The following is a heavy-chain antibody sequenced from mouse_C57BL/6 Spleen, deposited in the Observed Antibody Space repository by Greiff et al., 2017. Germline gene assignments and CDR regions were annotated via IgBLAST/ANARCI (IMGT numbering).Heavy chain of an antibody. CDR3: ARSYSNDY. D-gene: IGHD2-5*01. CDR1: GFTFTDYY. J-gene: IGHJ2*01. V-gene: IGHV7-3*01. Sequence: EVKLEESGGGLVQPGGSLSLSCAASGFTFTDYYMSWVRQPPGKALEWLGFIRNKANGYTTEYSASVKGRFTISRDNSKSILYLQMNALRAEDSATYYCARSYSNDYWGHGTTLTVSS. CDR2: IRNKANGYTT.